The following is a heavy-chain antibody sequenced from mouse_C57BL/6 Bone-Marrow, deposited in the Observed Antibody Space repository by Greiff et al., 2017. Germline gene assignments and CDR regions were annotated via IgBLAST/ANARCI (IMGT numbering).Heavy chain of an antibody. CDR1: GYTFTSYW. J-gene: IGHJ4*01. Sequence: QVQLQQPGAELVMPGASVKLSCKASGYTFTSYWMHWVKQRPGQGLEWIGEIDPSDSYTNYNQKFKGKSTLTVDKSSSTAYMQLSSLTSEDSAVYYCAREGFMITYAMDYWGQGTSVTVSS. CDR2: IDPSDSYT. D-gene: IGHD2-4*01. V-gene: IGHV1-69*01. CDR3: AREGFMITYAMDY.